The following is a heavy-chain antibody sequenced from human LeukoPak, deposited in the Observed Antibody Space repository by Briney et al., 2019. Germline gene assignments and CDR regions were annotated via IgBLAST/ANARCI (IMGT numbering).Heavy chain of an antibody. J-gene: IGHJ5*02. CDR1: GYSITSYW. CDR3: ASGDWPLDWFDP. D-gene: IGHD2-21*02. Sequence: GESLKISCKGSGYSITSYWIGCVRPMPGKRLEWMGIIYPGGSDTRYSPSFQGQVTISADKSISTAYLQWSSLKASDTAMYYCASGDWPLDWFDPWGQGTLVTVSS. V-gene: IGHV5-51*01. CDR2: IYPGGSDT.